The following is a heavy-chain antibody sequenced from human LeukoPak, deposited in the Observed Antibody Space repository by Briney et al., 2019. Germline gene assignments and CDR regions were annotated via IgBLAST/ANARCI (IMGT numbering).Heavy chain of an antibody. CDR3: ARDKALGYDFWNGYKGDLDI. V-gene: IGHV1-46*01. Sequence: ASVKVSCKASGYSFTSYYIHWVRQAPGQGLEWLGVIKPTGSSTTYAQKFQGRVTMTRDTSRSIVYMELSNLRSEDTAVYYCARDKALGYDFWNGYKGDLDIWGQGTMVTVSS. J-gene: IGHJ3*02. CDR2: IKPTGSST. CDR1: GYSFTSYY. D-gene: IGHD3-3*01.